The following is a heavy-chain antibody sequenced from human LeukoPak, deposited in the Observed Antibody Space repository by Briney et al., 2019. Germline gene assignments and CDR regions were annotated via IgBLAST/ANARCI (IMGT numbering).Heavy chain of an antibody. V-gene: IGHV3-74*01. CDR1: GFTFSSYA. D-gene: IGHD2-21*01. Sequence: GGSLRLSCAASGFTFSSYAMSWVRQAPGKGPVWVSRINPDGSVTWDADSVRGRFIISRDDVKNTLYLQMNSLRAEDTALYYCAREAPAYGERYFVSWGQGTLVTVSS. CDR2: INPDGSVT. J-gene: IGHJ4*02. CDR3: AREAPAYGERYFVS.